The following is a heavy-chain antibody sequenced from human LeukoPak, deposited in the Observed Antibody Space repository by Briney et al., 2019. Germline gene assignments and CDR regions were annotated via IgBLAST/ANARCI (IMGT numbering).Heavy chain of an antibody. CDR1: GGSISSSNYY. V-gene: IGHV4-39*07. Sequence: SETLSLTCTVSGGSISSSNYYWGWIRQPPGRGLEWIGSFYYSVNTYYNPSLKSRVTISVDTSKNQFSLKLTSVTAADTAVYYCASIVLPTARGHWYFDLWGRGTLVTVSS. J-gene: IGHJ2*01. CDR3: ASIVLPTARGHWYFDL. D-gene: IGHD2-2*01. CDR2: FYYSVNT.